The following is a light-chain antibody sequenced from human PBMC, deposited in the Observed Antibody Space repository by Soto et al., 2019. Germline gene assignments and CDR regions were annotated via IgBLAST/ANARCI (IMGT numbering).Light chain of an antibody. CDR2: DVS. V-gene: IGLV2-14*03. CDR3: NSFTTTNTYV. CDR1: SSDVGGFDH. J-gene: IGLJ1*01. Sequence: QSALTQPASVSGSPGQSNTISCTGASSDVGGFDHVSWYQQHPGKVPRLLTYDVSSRPSGVSDRFSGSKSGNTASLTISGLQAEDEADYYCNSFTTTNTYVFGTGTKVTVL.